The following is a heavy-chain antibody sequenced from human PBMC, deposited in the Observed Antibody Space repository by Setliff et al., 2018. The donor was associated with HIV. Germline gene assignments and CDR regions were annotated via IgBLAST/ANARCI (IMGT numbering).Heavy chain of an antibody. J-gene: IGHJ3*02. CDR2: VNAGKSNT. CDR1: GYTFTTYT. Sequence: ASVKVSCKASGYTFTTYTMHWVRQAPGQRPEWMGWVNAGKSNTRYSQKFQGRVVITRDTSANTAYMELSSLRSEDTAVYYCARDGGYSYGAFDIWGQGTRVTVSS. V-gene: IGHV1-3*01. CDR3: ARDGGYSYGAFDI. D-gene: IGHD2-21*02.